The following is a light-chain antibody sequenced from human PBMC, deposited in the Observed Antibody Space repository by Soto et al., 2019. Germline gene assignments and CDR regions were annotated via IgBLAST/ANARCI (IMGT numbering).Light chain of an antibody. V-gene: IGKV1-5*03. J-gene: IGKJ1*01. CDR1: QGISSY. CDR2: KAF. Sequence: IQLTQSPSSLSASVGDRVTITCRASQGISSYLAWYQQAPGKAPKLLIYKAFSLQSGVPSRFSGSGSGTEFTLTISSPQPDDFATYYRQQYNSYSTFGQGTKVDIK. CDR3: QQYNSYST.